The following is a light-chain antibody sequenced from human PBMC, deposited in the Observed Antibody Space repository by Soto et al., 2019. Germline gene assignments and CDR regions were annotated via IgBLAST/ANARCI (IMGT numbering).Light chain of an antibody. J-gene: IGLJ2*01. CDR2: EVR. CDR3: SSYTVSSAPVI. CDR1: MRDVGAYNL. Sequence: QSALTQPASVSGSPGQSITISCAGTMRDVGAYNLVSWYQQHPGRAPQLIIYEVRNRPSGISFRFSGSKSGNTASLTISGLQAEDEADYYCSSYTVSSAPVIFGGGTKLTVL. V-gene: IGLV2-14*01.